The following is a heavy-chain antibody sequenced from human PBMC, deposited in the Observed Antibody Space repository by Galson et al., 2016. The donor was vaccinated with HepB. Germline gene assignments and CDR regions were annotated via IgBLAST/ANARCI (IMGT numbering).Heavy chain of an antibody. D-gene: IGHD6-13*01. CDR2: ISAQNGNT. J-gene: IGHJ4*02. V-gene: IGHV1-18*01. CDR1: GYTFTNFG. Sequence: SVKVSCKASGYTFTNFGITWVRQAPGQGLEWMGWISAQNGNTKYSQKFQGRVTMTTDTSTSTAYMDLRSLRSDDTAVFYCAGVRGDNSTWYGLHWGQGTLVTVSS. CDR3: AGVRGDNSTWYGLH.